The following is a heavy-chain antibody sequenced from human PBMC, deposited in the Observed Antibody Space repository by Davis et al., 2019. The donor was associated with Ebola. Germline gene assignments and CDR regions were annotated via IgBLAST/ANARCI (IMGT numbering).Heavy chain of an antibody. CDR2: ISYSGST. D-gene: IGHD6-19*01. Sequence: GSLRLSCTVSGGSITNYYWSWIRQPPGKGLEWIGYISYSGSTTYNPSLKSRVTISVDTSKNQFSLKLRSVTAADTAVYYCAKGPRAVDGTAYWGQGTLVTVSS. V-gene: IGHV4-59*08. CDR3: AKGPRAVDGTAY. J-gene: IGHJ4*02. CDR1: GGSITNYY.